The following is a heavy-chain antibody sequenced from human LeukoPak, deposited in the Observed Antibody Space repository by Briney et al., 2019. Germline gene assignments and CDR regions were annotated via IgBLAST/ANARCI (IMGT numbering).Heavy chain of an antibody. CDR2: ISYDGSNK. V-gene: IGHV3-30*04. CDR1: GFTFSSYA. D-gene: IGHD3-22*01. CDR3: ARSDYYDSSGYRYFDY. Sequence: GRSLRLSCAASGFTFSSYAMHWVRQAPGKGLEWVAVISYDGSNKYYADSVKGRFTISRDNSKNTLYLQMNSLRAEDTAVYYCARSDYYDSSGYRYFDYWGQGMLVTVSS. J-gene: IGHJ4*02.